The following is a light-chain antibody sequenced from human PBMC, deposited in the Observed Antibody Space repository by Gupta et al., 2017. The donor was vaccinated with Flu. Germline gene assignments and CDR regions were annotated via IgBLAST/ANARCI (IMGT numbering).Light chain of an antibody. Sequence: RVTNSCSGSSSNIGGHYVLWYHQLPASAPKLLIYMNSTRHSVVPARFSGSKYGTSASVATSGLRAEDEADYYCAVWDASRSEVVFGGGTKRTVL. V-gene: IGLV1-47*01. J-gene: IGLJ2*01. CDR1: SSNIGGHY. CDR2: MNS. CDR3: AVWDASRSEVV.